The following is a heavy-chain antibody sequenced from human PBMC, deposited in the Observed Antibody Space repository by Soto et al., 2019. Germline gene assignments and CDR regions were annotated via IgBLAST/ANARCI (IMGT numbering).Heavy chain of an antibody. J-gene: IGHJ4*02. V-gene: IGHV3-7*01. CDR2: IKQDGSEK. D-gene: IGHD2-15*01. Sequence: GGSLRLSCAASGFTFSSYWMSWVRQAPGKGLEWVANIKQDGSEKYYVDSVEDRFTIARDNAKNSLYLQMKSLRAEDTAVYYWTIGADIVVVVAATALYYCDYWGQGTLVTVSS. CDR1: GFTFSSYW. CDR3: TIGADIVVVVAATALYYCDY.